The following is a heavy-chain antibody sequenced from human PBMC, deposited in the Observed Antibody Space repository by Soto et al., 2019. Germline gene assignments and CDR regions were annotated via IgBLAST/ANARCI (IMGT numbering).Heavy chain of an antibody. CDR3: AKDRDDYRNYVFDY. Sequence: EVQLLESGGGLVQPGGSLRLSCAASGFTFTNYAMTWVRQAPGKGLEWVSISSGSGSGGSTNYADTVKGRFTISRDNPKNTLYLQMNSLRVEDTAVYYCAKDRDDYRNYVFDYWGQGTLVTVSS. V-gene: IGHV3-23*01. J-gene: IGHJ4*02. CDR1: GFTFTNYA. D-gene: IGHD4-4*01. CDR2: SSGSGSGGST.